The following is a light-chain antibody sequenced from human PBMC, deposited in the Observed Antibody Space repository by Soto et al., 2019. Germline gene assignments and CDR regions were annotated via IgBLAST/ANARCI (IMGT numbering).Light chain of an antibody. Sequence: DIVMTQSPATLSVSPGERATLSCRASQSININLAWYQQKPGQAPRLLIYGASTRATGIPAKFSGSGSGTEFTLTISSLQSEDFAVYYCQQYNNWPPNTFGQGTKLEIK. CDR3: QQYNNWPPNT. V-gene: IGKV3-15*01. J-gene: IGKJ2*01. CDR1: QSININ. CDR2: GAS.